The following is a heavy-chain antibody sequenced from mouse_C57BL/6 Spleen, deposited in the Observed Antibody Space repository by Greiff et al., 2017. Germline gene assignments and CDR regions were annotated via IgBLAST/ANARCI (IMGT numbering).Heavy chain of an antibody. J-gene: IGHJ4*01. Sequence: VQLQQSGPELVKPGASVKISCKASGYAFSSSWMNWVKQRPGKGLEWIGRIYPGDGDTNYNGKFKGKATLTADKSSSTAYMQLSSLTSEDSAVYFCRYYGSSDDYAMDYWGQGTSVTVSS. CDR3: RYYGSSDDYAMDY. V-gene: IGHV1-82*01. D-gene: IGHD1-1*01. CDR1: GYAFSSSW. CDR2: IYPGDGDT.